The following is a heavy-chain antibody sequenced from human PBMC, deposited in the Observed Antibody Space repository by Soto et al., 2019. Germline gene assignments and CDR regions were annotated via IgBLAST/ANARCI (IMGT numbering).Heavy chain of an antibody. D-gene: IGHD6-6*01. Sequence: QVQLQESGPGLVKPSQTLSLTCTVSGGSISSGGYFWSWIRQHPGKGLEWIGFIYYSGSTYYNPSPKSRVTISVDTSKNQFSLKLSSVTAADTAVYYCAREGAAPYYYYGMDVWGQGTTVTVSS. CDR1: GGSISSGGYF. CDR2: IYYSGST. CDR3: AREGAAPYYYYGMDV. J-gene: IGHJ6*02. V-gene: IGHV4-31*03.